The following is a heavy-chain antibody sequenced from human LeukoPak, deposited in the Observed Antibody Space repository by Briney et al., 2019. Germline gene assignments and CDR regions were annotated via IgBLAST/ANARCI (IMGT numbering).Heavy chain of an antibody. J-gene: IGHJ6*03. CDR1: GGSISSYY. D-gene: IGHD2-2*01. CDR2: IYYSGST. V-gene: IGHV4-59*01. CDR3: ARGRTGYQLLPTKKYDHYYYIDV. Sequence: PSETLSLTCTVSGGSISSYYWSWIRQPPGKGLEWIGYIYYSGSTNYNPSLKSRVTISVDTSKNQFSLKLSSVTAADTAMYFCARGRTGYQLLPTKKYDHYYYIDVWGKGTTVTVSS.